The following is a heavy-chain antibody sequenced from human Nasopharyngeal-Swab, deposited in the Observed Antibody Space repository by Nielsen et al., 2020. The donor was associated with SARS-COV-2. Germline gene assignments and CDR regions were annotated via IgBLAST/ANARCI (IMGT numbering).Heavy chain of an antibody. D-gene: IGHD2-15*01. Sequence: ASVKVSCKASCYTFTSYGISWVRQAPGQGLEWMGWISAYNGNTNYAQKLQGRVTMTTDTSTSTAYMELRSLRSDDTAVYYCARIGYCSGGSCYDVVLPLFYGMDVWGQGTTVTVSS. V-gene: IGHV1-18*04. CDR1: CYTFTSYG. CDR3: ARIGYCSGGSCYDVVLPLFYGMDV. CDR2: ISAYNGNT. J-gene: IGHJ6*02.